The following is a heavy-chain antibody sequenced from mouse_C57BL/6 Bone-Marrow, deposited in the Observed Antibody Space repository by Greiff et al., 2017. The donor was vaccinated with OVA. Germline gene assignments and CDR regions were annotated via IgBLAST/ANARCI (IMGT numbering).Heavy chain of an antibody. D-gene: IGHD1-1*01. CDR1: GYTFTSYW. Sequence: QVQLQQPGAELVRPGSSVKLSCKASGYTFTSYWITWVKQRPGQGLEWIGDIYPGSGSTNYNEKFKSKATLTVDTSSSTAYMQLSSLTSEDSAVYYGARFITTVVRYFDVWGTGTTVTVSS. V-gene: IGHV1-55*01. CDR2: IYPGSGST. CDR3: ARFITTVVRYFDV. J-gene: IGHJ1*03.